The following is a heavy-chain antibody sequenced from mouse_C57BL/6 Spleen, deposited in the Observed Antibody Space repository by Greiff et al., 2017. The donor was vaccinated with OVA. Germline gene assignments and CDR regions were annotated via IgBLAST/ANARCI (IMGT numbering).Heavy chain of an antibody. Sequence: VQLQQSGPGLVKPSQSLSLTCSVTGYSITSGYYWNWIRQFPGNKLEWMGYISYDGSNNYNPSLKNRISITRDTSKNQFFLKLNSVTTEDTATYYCARGLLRYWYFDVWGTGTTVTVSS. CDR2: ISYDGSN. CDR1: GYSITSGYY. CDR3: ARGLLRYWYFDV. V-gene: IGHV3-6*01. J-gene: IGHJ1*03. D-gene: IGHD1-1*01.